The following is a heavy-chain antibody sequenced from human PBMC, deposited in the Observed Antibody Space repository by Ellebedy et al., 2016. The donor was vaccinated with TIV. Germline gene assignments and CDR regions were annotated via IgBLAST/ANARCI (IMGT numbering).Heavy chain of an antibody. D-gene: IGHD2-2*01. CDR1: GFTFSSYS. V-gene: IGHV3-21*01. Sequence: GESLKISXAASGFTFSSYSMNWVRQAPGKGLEWVSSISSSSSYIYYADSVKGRFTISRDNAKNSLYLQMNSLRAEDTAVYYCARDLINQYQLLGYYFDYWGQGTLVTVSS. CDR3: ARDLINQYQLLGYYFDY. CDR2: ISSSSSYI. J-gene: IGHJ4*02.